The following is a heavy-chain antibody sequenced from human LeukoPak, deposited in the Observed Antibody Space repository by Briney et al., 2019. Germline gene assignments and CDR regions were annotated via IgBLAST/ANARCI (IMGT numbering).Heavy chain of an antibody. CDR1: GYSFTSYW. D-gene: IGHD6-13*01. CDR2: IYPGDSDT. Sequence: GESLKISCKGSGYSFTSYWIGWVREMSGKGLEWMGIIYPGDSDTRYSPSFQGQVTISADKSISTAYLQWSSLKASDTAMYYCARRPAAAGIDYWGQGTLVTVSS. V-gene: IGHV5-51*01. J-gene: IGHJ4*02. CDR3: ARRPAAAGIDY.